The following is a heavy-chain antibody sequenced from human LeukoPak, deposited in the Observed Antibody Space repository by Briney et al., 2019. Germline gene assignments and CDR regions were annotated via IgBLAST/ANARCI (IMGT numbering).Heavy chain of an antibody. Sequence: PGGSLRLSCAASGFTFSNYAMRWVRQAPGKGLEWVSGISGSGDSTYYADSVKGRFTISRDNSKNTLYLQMNSLRAEDTAVYYCARRSGIAVAGAFYWGQGTLVTVSS. CDR1: GFTFSNYA. CDR3: ARRSGIAVAGAFY. J-gene: IGHJ4*02. V-gene: IGHV3-23*01. CDR2: ISGSGDST. D-gene: IGHD6-19*01.